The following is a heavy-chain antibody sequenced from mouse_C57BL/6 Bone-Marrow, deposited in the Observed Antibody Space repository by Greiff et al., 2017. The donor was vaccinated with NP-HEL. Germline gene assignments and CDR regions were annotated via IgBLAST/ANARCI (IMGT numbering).Heavy chain of an antibody. CDR1: GFTFSDYY. CDR2: INYDGSST. V-gene: IGHV5-16*01. Sequence: EVKVEESEGGLVQPGSSMKLSCTASGFTFSDYYMAWVRQVPEKGLEWVANINYDGSSTYYLDSLKSRFIISRDNAKNILYLQMSSLKSEDTATYYCARDEGYGSCYFDVWGTGTTVTVSS. J-gene: IGHJ1*03. CDR3: ARDEGYGSCYFDV. D-gene: IGHD2-1*01.